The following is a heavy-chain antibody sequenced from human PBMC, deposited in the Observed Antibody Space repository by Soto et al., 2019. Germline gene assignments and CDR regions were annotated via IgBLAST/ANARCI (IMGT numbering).Heavy chain of an antibody. CDR1: GGSISSYY. D-gene: IGHD3-10*01. Sequence: SETLSLTCTVSGGSISSYYWSWIRQPPGKGLEWIGYIYYSGSTNYNPSLKSRVTISVDTSKNQFSLKLSSVTAADTAVYYCVRDQVFRSGSYMRDYYYGMDVWGQGTTVTVSS. CDR3: VRDQVFRSGSYMRDYYYGMDV. J-gene: IGHJ6*02. V-gene: IGHV4-59*12. CDR2: IYYSGST.